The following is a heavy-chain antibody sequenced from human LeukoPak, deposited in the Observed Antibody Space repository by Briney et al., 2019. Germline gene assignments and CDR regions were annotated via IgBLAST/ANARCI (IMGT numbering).Heavy chain of an antibody. D-gene: IGHD5-12*01. CDR3: ARDRLATLNSAAFDI. CDR1: GFTFSDYY. Sequence: PGGSLSLSCAASGFTFSDYYMTWIRQAPGKGLEWLSCIGTSGSPIYYADSVKGRFTISRDNAKNSLSLQMTSLRAEDTAVYYCARDRLATLNSAAFDIWGQGTMVTVSS. J-gene: IGHJ3*02. V-gene: IGHV3-11*01. CDR2: IGTSGSPI.